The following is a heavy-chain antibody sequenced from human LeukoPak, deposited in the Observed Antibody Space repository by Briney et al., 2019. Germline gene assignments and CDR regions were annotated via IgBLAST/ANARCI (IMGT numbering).Heavy chain of an antibody. CDR3: AKSGLSRFDY. CDR2: VSGSGGNT. D-gene: IGHD4/OR15-4a*01. J-gene: IGHJ4*02. Sequence: GGSLRLSCAASGFTFSTYAVSWVRQAPGKGLEWVSSVSGSGGNTHYADSVKGRFTISRDNSKNTLSLQMNSLRAEDTAVYYCAKSGLSRFDYWGQGTLVTVSS. V-gene: IGHV3-23*01. CDR1: GFTFSTYA.